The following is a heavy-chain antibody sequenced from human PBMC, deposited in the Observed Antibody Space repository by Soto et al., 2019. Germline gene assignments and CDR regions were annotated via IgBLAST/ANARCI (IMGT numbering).Heavy chain of an antibody. D-gene: IGHD6-19*01. V-gene: IGHV4-59*01. CDR3: ARGIAVAGTGLFDY. CDR2: IYYSGST. J-gene: IGHJ4*02. CDR1: GGSISSYY. Sequence: SETLSLTCTVSGGSISSYYWSWIRQPPGKGLEWIGYIYYSGSTNYNPSLKSRVTISVDTSKNQFSLKLSSVTAADTAVYYCARGIAVAGTGLFDYWGQGTLVTVSS.